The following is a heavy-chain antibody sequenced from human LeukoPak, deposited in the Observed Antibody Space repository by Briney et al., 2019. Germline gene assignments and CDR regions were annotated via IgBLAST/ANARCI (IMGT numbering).Heavy chain of an antibody. Sequence: GASVKVSCKASGYTFIGYYMHWVRQAPGQGLEWMGIINPSGGSTSYAQKFQGRVTMTRDTSTSTVYMELSSLRSEDTAVYYCAREGLLLWFGELLDYYYGMDVWGKGTTVTVSS. D-gene: IGHD3-10*01. V-gene: IGHV1-46*01. J-gene: IGHJ6*04. CDR2: INPSGGST. CDR1: GYTFIGYY. CDR3: AREGLLLWFGELLDYYYGMDV.